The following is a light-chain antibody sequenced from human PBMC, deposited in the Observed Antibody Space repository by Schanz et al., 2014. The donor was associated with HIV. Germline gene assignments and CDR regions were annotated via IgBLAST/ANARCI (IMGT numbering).Light chain of an antibody. V-gene: IGLV2-8*01. J-gene: IGLJ2*01. CDR1: SSDGGGYNY. Sequence: QSALTQPPSASGSPGQSVTISCTGTSSDGGGYNYVSWYQHHPGKAPKLLISEVNKRPSGVPDRFSGSKSGNTASLTVSGLQAEDEADYYCSSYEGIHNWVFGGGTKLTVL. CDR3: SSYEGIHNWV. CDR2: EVN.